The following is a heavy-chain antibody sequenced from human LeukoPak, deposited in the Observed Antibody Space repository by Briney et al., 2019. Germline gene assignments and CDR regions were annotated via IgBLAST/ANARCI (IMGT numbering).Heavy chain of an antibody. CDR3: ARGRITIFGVVTDHFDY. CDR2: INPNSGGT. Sequence: GASVKVSCKASGYTFTGYYMHWVRQAPGQGLEWMGWINPNSGGTNYAQKFQGRVTMSRDTSISTAYMELSRLRSDDTAVYYCARGRITIFGVVTDHFDYWGQGTLVTVSS. J-gene: IGHJ4*02. CDR1: GYTFTGYY. D-gene: IGHD3-3*01. V-gene: IGHV1-2*02.